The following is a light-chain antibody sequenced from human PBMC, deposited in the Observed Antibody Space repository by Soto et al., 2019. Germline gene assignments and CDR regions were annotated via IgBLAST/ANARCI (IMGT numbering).Light chain of an antibody. J-gene: IGKJ1*01. V-gene: IGKV2D-30*01. CDR2: KVS. CDR1: QWLVYSDGNTY. CDR3: QHYNSYSEA. Sequence: VMTHSPLAVSVTLLQPAPSSCRSSQWLVYSDGNTYLNWFQQRPGQSPRRLIYKVSNWDSGVPDRFSGSGSGTDFTLTISSLQPDDFATYYCQHYNSYSEAFGQGTKV.